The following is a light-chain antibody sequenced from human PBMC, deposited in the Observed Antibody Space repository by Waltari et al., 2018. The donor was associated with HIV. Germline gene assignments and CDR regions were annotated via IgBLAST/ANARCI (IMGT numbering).Light chain of an antibody. Sequence: SYVLTQAPSVSVAPGQTARITCGGNNIGRKSVHWYQQKSGQAPVLVGYDDSDRPSAIPERVAGSNSGNTATLTLSRVEAGDEADYYCQVWDGSSEHPGPVFGGGTQLTVL. CDR1: NIGRKS. J-gene: IGLJ7*01. CDR3: QVWDGSSEHPGPV. CDR2: DDS. V-gene: IGLV3-21*02.